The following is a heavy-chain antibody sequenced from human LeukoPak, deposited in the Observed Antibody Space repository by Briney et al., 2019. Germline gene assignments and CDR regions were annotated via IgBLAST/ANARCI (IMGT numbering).Heavy chain of an antibody. CDR2: ISSSGSTI. J-gene: IGHJ4*02. CDR3: AREAVAGTLVLIYYFDY. D-gene: IGHD6-19*01. V-gene: IGHV3-11*04. CDR1: GFTFSSYG. Sequence: RAGGSLRLSCAASGFTFSSYGMSWIRQAPGKGLEWVSYISSSGSTIYYADSVKGRFTISRDNAKSSLYLQMNSLRAEDTAVYYCAREAVAGTLVLIYYFDYWGQGTLVTVSS.